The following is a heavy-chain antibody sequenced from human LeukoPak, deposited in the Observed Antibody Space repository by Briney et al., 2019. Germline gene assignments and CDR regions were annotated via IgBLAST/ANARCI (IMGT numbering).Heavy chain of an antibody. D-gene: IGHD5-12*01. CDR1: GFTVSSND. V-gene: IGHV3-7*01. CDR3: ARPFIDIVATIGGADAFDI. CDR2: IKQDGSQK. J-gene: IGHJ3*02. Sequence: GGSLRLSCAASGFTVSSNDMSWVRQAPGKGLEWVANIKQDGSQKYYVDSVKGRFTISRDNAKNSLFLQMNSLRAEDTAVYYCARPFIDIVATIGGADAFDIWGQGTMVTVSS.